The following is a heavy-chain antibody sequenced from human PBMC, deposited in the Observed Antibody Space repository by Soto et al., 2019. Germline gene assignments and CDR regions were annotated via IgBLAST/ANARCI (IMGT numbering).Heavy chain of an antibody. CDR1: GGSITSSSYF. CDR2: LYYSGKS. D-gene: IGHD2-8*02. CDR3: ARHQYCTGGVCHKFDY. Sequence: SETLSLTCTVSGGSITSSSYFWGWIRQSPGKGLEWIGSLYYSGKSYYNPSLKSRVTVSVDTSKNQFSLNLTSVTAADTAMYYCARHQYCTGGVCHKFDYWGQGTLVTVSS. J-gene: IGHJ4*02. V-gene: IGHV4-39*01.